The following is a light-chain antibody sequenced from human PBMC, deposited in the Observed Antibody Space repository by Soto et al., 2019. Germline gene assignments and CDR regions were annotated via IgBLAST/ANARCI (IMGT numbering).Light chain of an antibody. CDR1: SSDVGGYNY. J-gene: IGLJ1*01. CDR2: EVS. CDR3: SSYAGSNNLGV. Sequence: SVLTQPPSASGSPGQSVTISCTGTSSDVGGYNYVSWYQQHPGKAPKLMIYEVSKRPSGVPGRFSGSKSGNTASLTVPGLQAEDEADYYCSSYAGSNNLGVFGTGTKVTVL. V-gene: IGLV2-8*01.